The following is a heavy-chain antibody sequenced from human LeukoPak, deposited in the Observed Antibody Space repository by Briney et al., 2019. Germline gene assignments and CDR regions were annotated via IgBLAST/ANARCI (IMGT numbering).Heavy chain of an antibody. Sequence: SETLSFTCAVYGGSFSGYYWSWIRQPPGQGLEWIGEINHSGSTNYNPSLKSRVTISVDTSKNQVSLQVASVTAADAAGYYGARHIYARPFDFWGQRTLVTVSS. CDR3: ARHIYARPFDF. J-gene: IGHJ4*02. CDR1: GGSFSGYY. V-gene: IGHV4-34*01. D-gene: IGHD6-6*01. CDR2: INHSGST.